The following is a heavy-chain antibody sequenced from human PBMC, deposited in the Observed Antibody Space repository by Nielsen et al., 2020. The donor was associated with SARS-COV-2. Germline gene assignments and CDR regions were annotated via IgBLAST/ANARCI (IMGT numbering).Heavy chain of an antibody. CDR3: ARGTSSGLFSDWFDP. CDR1: GGSISSSSKY. D-gene: IGHD6-19*01. V-gene: IGHV4-39*07. Sequence: SETLSLTCTVSGGSISSSSKYWGWIRQSPGKGLEWIGTIHYSGGTYYNPSLKSRVTISVDTSQSQFSLKLTSVTAADTAVYYCARGTSSGLFSDWFDPWGQGTLVTVSS. J-gene: IGHJ5*02. CDR2: IHYSGGT.